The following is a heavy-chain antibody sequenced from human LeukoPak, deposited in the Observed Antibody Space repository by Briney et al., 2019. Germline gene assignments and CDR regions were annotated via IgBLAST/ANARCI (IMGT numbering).Heavy chain of an antibody. CDR1: EYRFPNYC. CDR3: ARHYYDSSGYYSDY. CDR2: IYPDDSDT. D-gene: IGHD3-22*01. V-gene: IGHV5-51*01. Sequence: GESLEISCKHSEYRFPNYCIGWVRQMPGKGLEWMGIIYPDDSDTRYSPSFQGQVTISADKSISTAYLQWSSLKASDTAMYYCARHYYDSSGYYSDYWGQGTLVTVSS. J-gene: IGHJ4*02.